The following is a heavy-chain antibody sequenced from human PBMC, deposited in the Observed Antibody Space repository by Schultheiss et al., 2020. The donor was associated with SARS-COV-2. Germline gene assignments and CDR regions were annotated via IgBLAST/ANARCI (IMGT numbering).Heavy chain of an antibody. V-gene: IGHV2-5*01. Sequence: SGPTLVKPTQTLTLTCTFSGFSLSTSGVGVGWIRQPPGKALEWLALIYWNDDKRYSQSLKSRLTITKDTSKNQVVLTMTNMDPVDTATYYCAHNYRGYSYGYGAFDIWGQGTMVTVSS. J-gene: IGHJ3*02. CDR3: AHNYRGYSYGYGAFDI. D-gene: IGHD5-18*01. CDR1: GFSLSTSGVG. CDR2: IYWNDDK.